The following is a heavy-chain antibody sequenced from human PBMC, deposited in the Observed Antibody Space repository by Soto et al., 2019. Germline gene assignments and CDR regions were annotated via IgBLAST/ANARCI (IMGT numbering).Heavy chain of an antibody. Sequence: ASVKVSCKASGYTFTGYYMHWVRQAPGQGLEWMGWINPNSGGTNYAQKFQGWVTMTRDTSISTAYMELSRLRSDDTTVYYCARDWGSIAARDYYYYGMDAWGQGTTVTVSS. CDR1: GYTFTGYY. CDR3: ARDWGSIAARDYYYYGMDA. D-gene: IGHD6-6*01. CDR2: INPNSGGT. V-gene: IGHV1-2*04. J-gene: IGHJ6*02.